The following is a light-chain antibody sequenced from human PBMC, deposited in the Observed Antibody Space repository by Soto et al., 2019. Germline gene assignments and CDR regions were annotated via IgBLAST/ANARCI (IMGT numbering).Light chain of an antibody. CDR1: QNISIW. V-gene: IGKV1-5*01. CDR3: QHYHSFPIT. CDR2: DSS. J-gene: IGKJ5*01. Sequence: DIRMTQSPSTLSASVGDRVTITCWASQNISIWLAWYQKRTGRAPRLLIYDSSSLESGVPSTLRGSGYGTELSITISNMRTDDFETYYCQHYHSFPITFGHGTRLEIK.